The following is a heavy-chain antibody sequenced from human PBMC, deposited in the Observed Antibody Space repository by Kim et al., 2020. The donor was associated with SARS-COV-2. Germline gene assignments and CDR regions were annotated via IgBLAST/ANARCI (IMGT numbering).Heavy chain of an antibody. D-gene: IGHD2-15*01. V-gene: IGHV3-21*01. CDR3: ACVSDIVLVLAATLDY. J-gene: IGHJ4*02. Sequence: VKSRFTISRDNSMNTLYLQMNSLRAEDTAVYYCACVSDIVLVLAATLDYWGQGTLVTVSS.